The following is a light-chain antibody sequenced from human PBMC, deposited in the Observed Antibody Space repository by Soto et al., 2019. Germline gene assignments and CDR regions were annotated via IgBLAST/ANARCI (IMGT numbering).Light chain of an antibody. J-gene: IGKJ1*01. Sequence: EIVLTQSPGTLSLSPGERATLSCRASQSVSSSYLGWFQQKPGQAPRLLIYGSSTRAAGIPDRFSGSGSGTDFTLTISRLEPEDFALYYCQHYGSSPQTFGQGTKVEIK. CDR3: QHYGSSPQT. V-gene: IGKV3-20*01. CDR1: QSVSSSY. CDR2: GSS.